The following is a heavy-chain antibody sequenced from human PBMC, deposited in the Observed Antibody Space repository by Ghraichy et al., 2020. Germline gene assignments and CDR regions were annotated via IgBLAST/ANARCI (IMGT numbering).Heavy chain of an antibody. J-gene: IGHJ4*02. D-gene: IGHD1-26*01. CDR1: GFSFSRYW. CDR3: AREELGGPDH. V-gene: IGHV3-7*03. Sequence: GGSLRLSCAASGFSFSRYWMMWVRQAPGKGLQYVANINGDGGETHYEPSVRGRFIMSRDNAKNSLYLQMNSLRAEDTAVYYCAREELGGPDHWGQGILVTVSS. CDR2: INGDGGET.